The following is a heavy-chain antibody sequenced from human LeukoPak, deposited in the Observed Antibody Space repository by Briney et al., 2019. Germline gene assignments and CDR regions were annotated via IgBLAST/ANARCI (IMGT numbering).Heavy chain of an antibody. V-gene: IGHV4-39*07. D-gene: IGHD4-23*01. CDR3: ARSLYGGNSAVSYWYFDL. J-gene: IGHJ2*01. Sequence: SETLSLTCTVSGGSISSSSYYWGWIRQPPGKGLEWIGSIYYSGSTNYNPSLKSRVTISVDTSKNQFSLKLSSVTAADTAVYYCARSLYGGNSAVSYWYFDLWGRGTLVTVSS. CDR2: IYYSGST. CDR1: GGSISSSSYY.